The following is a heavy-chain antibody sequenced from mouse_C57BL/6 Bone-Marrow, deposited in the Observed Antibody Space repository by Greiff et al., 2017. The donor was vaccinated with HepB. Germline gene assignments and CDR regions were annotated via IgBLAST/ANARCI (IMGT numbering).Heavy chain of an antibody. Sequence: QVQLQQPGAELVRPGSSVKLSCKASGYTFTSYWMDWVKQRPGQGLEWIGNIYPSDSETHYNHKFKDKATLTVDKSSSTAYMQLSSLTSEDSAVYYCARRELRLRWFAYWGQGTLVTVSA. D-gene: IGHD3-2*02. CDR1: GYTFTSYW. J-gene: IGHJ3*01. CDR3: ARRELRLRWFAY. CDR2: IYPSDSET. V-gene: IGHV1-61*01.